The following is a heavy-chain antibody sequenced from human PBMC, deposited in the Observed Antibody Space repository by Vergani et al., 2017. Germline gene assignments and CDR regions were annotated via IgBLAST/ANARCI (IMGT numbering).Heavy chain of an antibody. CDR3: AKNAGARVVISXFDY. CDR1: GFTFSSYA. J-gene: IGHJ4*02. V-gene: IGHV3-23*01. CDR2: ISGSGGNT. Sequence: EVQLLESGGGLVQPGGSLRLSCAASGFTFSSYAMSWVRQAPGEGLEWVSAISGSGGNTYYADSVKGRFTISRDNSKNTLYLQMNSLRAEDTAVYYCAKNAGARVVISXFDYWGQGTLVTVSS. D-gene: IGHD3-3*01.